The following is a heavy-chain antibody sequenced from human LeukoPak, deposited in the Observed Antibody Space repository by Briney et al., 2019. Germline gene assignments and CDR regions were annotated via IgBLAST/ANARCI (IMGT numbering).Heavy chain of an antibody. V-gene: IGHV1-2*02. Sequence: ASVKVSCKASGYTFTGYYMHWVRQAPGQGLEWMGWINPNSGGTNYAQKFQGRVTMTRDTSISTAYMELSRLRSDDTAVYYCAKVSVPSDAFDIWGQGTMVTVSS. CDR1: GYTFTGYY. CDR3: AKVSVPSDAFDI. D-gene: IGHD2-2*01. J-gene: IGHJ3*02. CDR2: INPNSGGT.